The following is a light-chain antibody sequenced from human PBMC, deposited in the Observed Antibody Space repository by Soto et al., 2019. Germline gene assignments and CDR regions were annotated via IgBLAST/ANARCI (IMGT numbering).Light chain of an antibody. J-gene: IGKJ2*01. Sequence: DIQMTQSPSSLSASVGDRVTITCRAGQSISTYLNWYQQKPGKAPKLLIYGASNLQSGVPSRISGSGSGTDFTLTIGSLQPEDSATYYCQQSYRTPQTFGQGTKLEIK. V-gene: IGKV1-39*01. CDR3: QQSYRTPQT. CDR2: GAS. CDR1: QSISTY.